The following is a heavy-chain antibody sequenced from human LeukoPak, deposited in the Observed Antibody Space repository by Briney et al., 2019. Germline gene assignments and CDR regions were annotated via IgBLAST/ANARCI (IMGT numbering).Heavy chain of an antibody. CDR1: GGSISSYY. CDR2: ISTSGNT. CDR3: ARVGDYGDYQYFQH. J-gene: IGHJ1*01. D-gene: IGHD4-17*01. V-gene: IGHV4-4*07. Sequence: SETLSLTCTVSGGSISSYYWNWIRQPAGKGLEWIGCISTSGNTNYNPALKSRVTMSLDTSKNQFSLKLNSVTAADTAMYYCARVGDYGDYQYFQHWGQGTLVTVSS.